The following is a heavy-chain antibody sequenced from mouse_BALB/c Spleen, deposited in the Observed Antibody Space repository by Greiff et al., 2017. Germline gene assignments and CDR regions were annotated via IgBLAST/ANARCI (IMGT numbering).Heavy chain of an antibody. CDR3: TKQARTYWYFDV. CDR2: IYPGNSDT. CDR1: GYTFTSYW. Sequence: EVQLQQSGTVLARPGASVKMSCKASGYTFTSYWMHWVKQRPGQGLEWIGAIYPGNSDTSYNQKFKGKAKLTAVTSTSTAYMELSNLTSEDSAVYYRTKQARTYWYFDVWGAGTTVTVSS. J-gene: IGHJ1*01. D-gene: IGHD3-2*02. V-gene: IGHV1-5*01.